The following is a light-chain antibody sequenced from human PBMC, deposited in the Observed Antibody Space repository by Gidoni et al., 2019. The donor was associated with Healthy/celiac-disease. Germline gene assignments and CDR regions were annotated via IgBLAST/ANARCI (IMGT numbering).Light chain of an antibody. V-gene: IGKV3-11*01. CDR3: QQRSNWLSIT. CDR1: QSVSSY. J-gene: IGKJ5*01. CDR2: DAS. Sequence: EIVFSHSPATLSLSPGERATLSCRASQSVSSYLAWYQQKPGQAPRLLIYDASNRATGIPARFSGSGSGTDFTLTISSLEPEDFAVYYCQQRSNWLSITFGQGTRLEIK.